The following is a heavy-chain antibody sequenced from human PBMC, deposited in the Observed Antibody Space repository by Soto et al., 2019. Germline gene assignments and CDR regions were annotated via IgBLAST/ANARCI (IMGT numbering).Heavy chain of an antibody. Sequence: GGPLRVSYGASGCTCSSYAMHWVRQAPGKGLEWAAVISYDGSNKYYADSVKGRFTISRDNSKNTLYLQMNSLRAEDTAVYYCARDLVNYYGMDVWGQGTTVTVSS. CDR2: ISYDGSNK. D-gene: IGHD2-21*01. V-gene: IGHV3-30-3*01. CDR3: ARDLVNYYGMDV. J-gene: IGHJ6*02. CDR1: GCTCSSYA.